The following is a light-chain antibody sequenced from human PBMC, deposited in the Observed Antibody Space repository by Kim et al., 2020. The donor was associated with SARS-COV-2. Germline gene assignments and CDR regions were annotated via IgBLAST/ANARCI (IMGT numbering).Light chain of an antibody. CDR3: NSRDSSGNHLV. CDR1: SLRSYY. V-gene: IGLV3-19*01. CDR2: GKN. Sequence: SSALTQDPAVSVDLGQTVRITCQGDSLRSYYASWYQQKPGQAPVLVIYGKNNRTSGIPDRFSGSSSGNTASLTITGAQAEDEADYYCNSRDSSGNHLVFG. J-gene: IGLJ3*02.